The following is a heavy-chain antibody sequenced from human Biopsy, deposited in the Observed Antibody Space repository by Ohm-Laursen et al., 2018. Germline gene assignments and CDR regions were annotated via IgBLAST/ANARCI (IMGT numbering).Heavy chain of an antibody. CDR2: INPHTGVT. Sequence: SVRVSCKASGYDFLDFHIHWVRQVPGQGLEWIGHINPHTGVTKYAQKFLDRITMTGDTSISTAYMDLSRLTSADTGIYYCARPSGGVSTIGFDPWGQGTLVIVSS. CDR3: ARPSGGVSTIGFDP. V-gene: IGHV1-2*05. CDR1: GYDFLDFH. J-gene: IGHJ5*02. D-gene: IGHD5/OR15-5a*01.